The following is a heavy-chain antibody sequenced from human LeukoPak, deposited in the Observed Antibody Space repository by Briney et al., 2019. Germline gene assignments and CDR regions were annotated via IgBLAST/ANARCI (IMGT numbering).Heavy chain of an antibody. J-gene: IGHJ4*02. V-gene: IGHV3-23*01. D-gene: IGHD2-15*01. CDR1: GFTFSSYA. CDR2: ISGSDDST. Sequence: GGSLRLSCAASGFTFSSYAVSWVRQSPGKGLEWVSAISGSDDSTYYADSVKGRFTISRGNFKNTLYLQMSSLRSEDTAVYFCSKGGQSGPWYSLDCWGQGTLVTVSS. CDR3: SKGGQSGPWYSLDC.